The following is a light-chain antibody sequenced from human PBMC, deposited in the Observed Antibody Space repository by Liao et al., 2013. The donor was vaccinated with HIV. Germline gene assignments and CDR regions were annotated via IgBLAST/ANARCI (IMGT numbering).Light chain of an antibody. J-gene: IGLJ2*01. CDR1: NIGSKS. CDR3: QAWDSSAGVV. CDR2: YDS. V-gene: IGLV3-21*01. Sequence: SYVLTQPPSVSVAPGKTATVSCGGNNIGSKSVHWYQQKPGQAPVVVIYYDSDRPSGIPERFSGSTSGNTATLTISGTQPMDEADYFCQAWDSSAGVVFGGGTKLTVL.